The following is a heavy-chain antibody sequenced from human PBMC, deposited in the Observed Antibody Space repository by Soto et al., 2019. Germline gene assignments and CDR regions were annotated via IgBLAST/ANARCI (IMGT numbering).Heavy chain of an antibody. V-gene: IGHV3-23*01. J-gene: IGHJ4*02. Sequence: GGSLRLSCAASGFTFSSYAMSWVRQAPGKGLEWVSAISGSGGSTYYADSVKGRFTISRDNSKNTLYLQMNSLRAEDTAVYYCAKGHSSGWYGSRYFDYWGQGPLVTVSS. CDR2: ISGSGGST. D-gene: IGHD6-19*01. CDR1: GFTFSSYA. CDR3: AKGHSSGWYGSRYFDY.